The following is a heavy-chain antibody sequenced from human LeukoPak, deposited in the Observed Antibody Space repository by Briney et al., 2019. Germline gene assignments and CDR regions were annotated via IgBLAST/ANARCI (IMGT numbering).Heavy chain of an antibody. CDR1: GFTFSDYY. CDR2: ISSSGSTI. Sequence: GGSLRLSCAASGFTFSDYYMSWIRLAPGKGLEWVSYISSSGSTIYYADSVKGRFTISRDNAKNSLYLQMSSLRAEDTAVYYCASEGASGGYTFDYWGQGTLVTVSS. D-gene: IGHD2-15*01. CDR3: ASEGASGGYTFDY. J-gene: IGHJ4*02. V-gene: IGHV3-11*04.